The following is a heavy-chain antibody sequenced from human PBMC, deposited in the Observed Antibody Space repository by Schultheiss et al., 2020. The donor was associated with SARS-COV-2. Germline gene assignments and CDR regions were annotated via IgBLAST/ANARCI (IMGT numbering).Heavy chain of an antibody. V-gene: IGHV3-30-3*01. D-gene: IGHD4-17*01. CDR3: AKDLSYGDYHYYGMDV. CDR2: ISYDGSNK. Sequence: GGSLRLSCAAFGFTFSSYAMHWVRQAPGKGLEWVAVISYDGSNKYYADSVKGRFTISRDNSKNTLYLQMNSLRAEDTAVYYCAKDLSYGDYHYYGMDVWGQGTTVTVSS. CDR1: GFTFSSYA. J-gene: IGHJ6*02.